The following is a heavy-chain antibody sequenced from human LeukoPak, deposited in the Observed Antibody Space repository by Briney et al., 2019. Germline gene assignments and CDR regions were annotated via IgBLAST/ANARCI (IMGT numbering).Heavy chain of an antibody. V-gene: IGHV5-51*01. D-gene: IGHD6-6*01. J-gene: IGHJ5*02. CDR2: IYPGDSDT. Sequence: GESLKISCKGSGYSFTSYWIGWVRQMPGKGLGWMGSIYPGDSDTRYSPSFQGQVTISADKSISTAYLQWSSLKASDTAMYYCARLNLDRSSSNWFDPWGQGTLVTVSS. CDR3: ARLNLDRSSSNWFDP. CDR1: GYSFTSYW.